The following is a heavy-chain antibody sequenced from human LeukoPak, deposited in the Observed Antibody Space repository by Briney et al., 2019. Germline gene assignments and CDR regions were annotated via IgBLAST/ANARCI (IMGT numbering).Heavy chain of an antibody. CDR3: ARGEVPPHYFDS. J-gene: IGHJ4*02. CDR1: GFTFSSYW. Sequence: TGGSLRLSCAASGFTFSSYWMSWVRQAPGKGLEWVANIKKDGSEKNYEDSVKGRFTISRDNAKDSLYVQMNSPRAEDTAVYYCARGEVPPHYFDSWGQGTLVTVSS. V-gene: IGHV3-7*03. CDR2: IKKDGSEK.